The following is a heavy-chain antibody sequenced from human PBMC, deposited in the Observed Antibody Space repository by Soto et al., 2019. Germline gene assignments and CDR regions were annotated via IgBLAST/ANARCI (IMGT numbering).Heavy chain of an antibody. CDR3: AIAVTVASYSFDF. V-gene: IGHV1-69*13. J-gene: IGHJ4*02. D-gene: IGHD5-12*01. CDR2: IMPIFNSA. Sequence: SVKVSCKASGATFNNYALIWARQAPGQGLEWMGGIMPIFNSANYAQNFQGRDTITADDSTSTAYMELRSLRPDDTAVDYCAIAVTVASYSFDFWGQGTLVTVSS. CDR1: GATFNNYA.